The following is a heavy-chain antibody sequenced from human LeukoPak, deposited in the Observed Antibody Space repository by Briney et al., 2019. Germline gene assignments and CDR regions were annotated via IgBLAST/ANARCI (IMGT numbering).Heavy chain of an antibody. CDR1: GGSISSYY. CDR2: IYTSGST. D-gene: IGHD3-22*01. J-gene: IGHJ4*02. Sequence: SETLSLTCTVSGGSISSYYRSWIRQPAGKGLEWIGRIYTSGSTNYNPSLKSRVTMSVDTSKNQFSLKLSSVTAAGTAVYCCTRGDSSGYCDYWGQGTLVTVSS. CDR3: TRGDSSGYCDY. V-gene: IGHV4-4*07.